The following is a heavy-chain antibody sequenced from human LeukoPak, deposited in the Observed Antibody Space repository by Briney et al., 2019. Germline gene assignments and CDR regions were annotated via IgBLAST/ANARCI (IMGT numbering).Heavy chain of an antibody. CDR2: ISYDGSNK. CDR1: GFTFSSYA. V-gene: IGHV3-30*04. Sequence: PGGSLRLSCAASGFTFSSYAMHWVRQAPGKGLEWVAVISYDGSNKYYADSVKGRFTISRDNAKNSLYLQMNSLRAEDTAVYYCARGGYSYGPTEAWRAFGIWGQGTMVTVSS. J-gene: IGHJ3*02. CDR3: ARGGYSYGPTEAWRAFGI. D-gene: IGHD5-18*01.